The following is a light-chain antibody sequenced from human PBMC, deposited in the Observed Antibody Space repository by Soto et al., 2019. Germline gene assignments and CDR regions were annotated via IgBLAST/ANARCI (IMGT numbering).Light chain of an antibody. V-gene: IGLV1-51*01. Sequence: QSVLTQPPSVSAAPGQTVNISSSGSSSNIGNNYVSWYRQLPGTAPKLLIYDNNKRPSGIPDRFSGSKSGTSATLGITGLQTGDEADYYCGTWDSSLSAVVFGGGTKLTVL. J-gene: IGLJ2*01. CDR2: DNN. CDR1: SSNIGNNY. CDR3: GTWDSSLSAVV.